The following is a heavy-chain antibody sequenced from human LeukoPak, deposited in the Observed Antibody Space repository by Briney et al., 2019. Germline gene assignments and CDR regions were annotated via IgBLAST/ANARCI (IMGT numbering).Heavy chain of an antibody. CDR2: IYSGGST. Sequence: GGSLRLSCAASGFTVSSNYMSWVRQAPGKGLEWVSVIYSGGSTYYADSVKGRFTIPRDNSKNTLYLQMNSLRAEDTAVYYCARDGSSSWYEVEYFQHWGQGTLVTVSS. CDR3: ARDGSSSWYEVEYFQH. D-gene: IGHD6-13*01. J-gene: IGHJ1*01. V-gene: IGHV3-53*01. CDR1: GFTVSSNY.